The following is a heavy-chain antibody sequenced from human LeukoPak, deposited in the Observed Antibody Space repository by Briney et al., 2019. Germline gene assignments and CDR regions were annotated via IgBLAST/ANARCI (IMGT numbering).Heavy chain of an antibody. J-gene: IGHJ4*02. CDR3: ARGSGRSGSDY. V-gene: IGHV3-48*04. D-gene: IGHD2-15*01. Sequence: GGSLRLSCAASGFTFSSYSMNWVRQAPGKGLEWVSFVSISSGTIYYADSVKGRFSISRDNAKSSLDLQMNSLRAEDTAVYYCARGSGRSGSDYWGQGTLVTVSS. CDR2: VSISSGTI. CDR1: GFTFSSYS.